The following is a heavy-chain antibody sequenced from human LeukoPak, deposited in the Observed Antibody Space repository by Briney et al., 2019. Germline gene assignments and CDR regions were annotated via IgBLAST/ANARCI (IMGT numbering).Heavy chain of an antibody. Sequence: SETLPLTCAVYGGSFSGYYWSWIRQPPGKGLEWIGEINHSGSTNYNPSLKSRVTISVDTSKNQFSLKLSSVTAADTAVYYCARRSSGRKYYFDYWGQGTLVTVSS. V-gene: IGHV4-34*01. J-gene: IGHJ4*02. CDR3: ARRSSGRKYYFDY. D-gene: IGHD6-19*01. CDR2: INHSGST. CDR1: GGSFSGYY.